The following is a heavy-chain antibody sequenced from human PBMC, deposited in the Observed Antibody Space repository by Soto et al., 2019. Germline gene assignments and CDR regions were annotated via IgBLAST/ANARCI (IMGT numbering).Heavy chain of an antibody. V-gene: IGHV2-26*02. Sequence: QVTLKESGPVVVKPTETLTLTCTVSGFSLNNPRWGVGWIRQPPGRALEWLAHIFSNDEKTYSIYLKSRLTISKDTSKSQVVLTMTNMDPVDTATYYCARLGGRDGYNDAFDIWGQGTMVTVSS. CDR2: IFSNDEK. D-gene: IGHD2-15*01. CDR1: GFSLNNPRWG. J-gene: IGHJ3*02. CDR3: ARLGGRDGYNDAFDI.